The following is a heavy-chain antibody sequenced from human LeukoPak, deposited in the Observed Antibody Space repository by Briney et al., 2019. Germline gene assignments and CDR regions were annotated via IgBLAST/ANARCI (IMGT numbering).Heavy chain of an antibody. J-gene: IGHJ4*02. V-gene: IGHV3-15*01. CDR1: GFTFSSYS. CDR3: TTATKSGTYSRGY. D-gene: IGHD1-26*01. CDR2: VKSKTDGGTT. Sequence: MPGGSLRLSCAASGFTFSSYSMNWVRQAPGKGLEWVGRVKSKTDGGTTDYAAPVKGRFTISRDDSRNTMYLQMNSLKTEDTAVYYCTTATKSGTYSRGYWGQGTLVTVSS.